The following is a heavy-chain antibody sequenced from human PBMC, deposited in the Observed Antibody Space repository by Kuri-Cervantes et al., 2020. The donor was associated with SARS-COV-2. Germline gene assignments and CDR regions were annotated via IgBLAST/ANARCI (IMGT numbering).Heavy chain of an antibody. CDR1: GFTFSSYS. CDR2: IYSGGST. D-gene: IGHD3-10*02. CDR3: ARDYVGGYYGMDV. Sequence: GESLKISCAASGFTFSSYSMNWVRQAPGKGLEWVSVIYSGGSTYYADSVKGRFTISRDNSKTTLYLQMNSLRAEDTAVYYCARDYVGGYYGMDVWGQGTTVTVSS. V-gene: IGHV3-66*01. J-gene: IGHJ6*02.